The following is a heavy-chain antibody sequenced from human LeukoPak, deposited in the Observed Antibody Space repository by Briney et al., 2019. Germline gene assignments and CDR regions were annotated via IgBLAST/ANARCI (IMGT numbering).Heavy chain of an antibody. Sequence: SETLSLTCTVSGGSISSYYWSWIRQPPGKGLEWIGYIYCSGSTNYNPSLKSRVTISVDTSKNQFSLKLSSVTAADTAVYYCARDDYAGVDYWGQGTLVTVSS. CDR2: IYCSGST. CDR3: ARDDYAGVDY. V-gene: IGHV4-59*01. J-gene: IGHJ4*02. D-gene: IGHD4-17*01. CDR1: GGSISSYY.